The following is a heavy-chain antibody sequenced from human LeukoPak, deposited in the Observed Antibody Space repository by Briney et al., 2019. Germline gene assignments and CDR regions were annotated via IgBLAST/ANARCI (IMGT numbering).Heavy chain of an antibody. D-gene: IGHD3-3*01. CDR3: AGADSYYFDY. Sequence: PGGSLRLSCAASGFTFSSYAMSWVRQAPGKGLEWVSVIYSGGSTYYADSVKGRFTISRDNSKNTLYLQMNSLRAEDTAVYYCAGADSYYFDYWGQGTLVTVSS. CDR1: GFTFSSYA. V-gene: IGHV3-53*01. J-gene: IGHJ4*02. CDR2: IYSGGST.